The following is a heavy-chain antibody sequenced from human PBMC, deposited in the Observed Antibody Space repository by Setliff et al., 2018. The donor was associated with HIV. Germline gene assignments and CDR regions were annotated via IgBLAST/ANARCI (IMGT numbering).Heavy chain of an antibody. CDR1: GGTSNTYA. D-gene: IGHD2-15*01. CDR3: ALPYCGGGNCWSSASLPPAGWFDP. J-gene: IGHJ5*02. V-gene: IGHV1-69*10. CDR2: VITILDIT. Sequence: ASVKVSCKASGGTSNTYAINWVRQAPGQGLEWMGQVITILDITSYARKFQGRVTITADESTNTMYMELSSLRSDDTAVYYCALPYCGGGNCWSSASLPPAGWFDPWGQGTLVTVSS.